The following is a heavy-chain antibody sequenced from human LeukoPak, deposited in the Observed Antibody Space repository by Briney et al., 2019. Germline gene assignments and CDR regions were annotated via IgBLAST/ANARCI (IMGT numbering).Heavy chain of an antibody. Sequence: GGSLRLSCAASGFTFSGSAMHWVRQASGKGLEWVGRIRSKANRYATAYAASVKGRFTISRDDSKNTAYLQMNSLKTEDTAVYYCTREGYNWNYGIASDIWGQGTMVTVSS. CDR2: IRSKANRYAT. CDR1: GFTFSGSA. D-gene: IGHD1-7*01. V-gene: IGHV3-73*01. J-gene: IGHJ3*02. CDR3: TREGYNWNYGIASDI.